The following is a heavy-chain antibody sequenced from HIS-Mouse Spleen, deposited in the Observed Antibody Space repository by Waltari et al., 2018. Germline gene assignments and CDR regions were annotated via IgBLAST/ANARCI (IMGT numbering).Heavy chain of an antibody. CDR3: AREIPYSSSWYDWYFDL. V-gene: IGHV4-39*07. CDR2: IYYSGRT. Sequence: QLQLQESGPGLVKPSETLSLTCTGPGGPISDSRYYRSGIRQPPGKGLEWIGSIYYSGRTYYNPSLKSRVTISVDTSKNQFSLKLSSVTAADTAVYYCAREIPYSSSWYDWYFDLWGRGTLVTVSS. J-gene: IGHJ2*01. D-gene: IGHD6-13*01. CDR1: GGPISDSRYY.